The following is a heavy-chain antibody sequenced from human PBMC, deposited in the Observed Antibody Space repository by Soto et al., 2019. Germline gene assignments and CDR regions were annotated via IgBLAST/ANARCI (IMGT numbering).Heavy chain of an antibody. CDR1: GYTFTSYA. Sequence: ASVKVSCKASGYTFTSYAMHWVRQAPGQRLEWMGWINAGNGNTKYSQKFQGRVTITRDTSASTAYMELSSLRSEDTAVYYCARAKWWLAARGFDYWGQGTLVTVSS. CDR2: INAGNGNT. J-gene: IGHJ4*02. D-gene: IGHD2-15*01. CDR3: ARAKWWLAARGFDY. V-gene: IGHV1-3*01.